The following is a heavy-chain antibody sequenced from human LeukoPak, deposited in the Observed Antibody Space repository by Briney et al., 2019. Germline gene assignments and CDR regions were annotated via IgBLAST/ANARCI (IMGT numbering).Heavy chain of an antibody. CDR1: GFTFSSYG. J-gene: IGHJ4*02. CDR3: AKSPYSSGWLHYY. D-gene: IGHD6-19*01. Sequence: PGGSLRLSCAASGFTFSSYGMSWVRQAPGKGLEWVSAISGSGGSTYYADSVKGRFTISRDNSKNTLYLQMNSLRVEDTAVYYCAKSPYSSGWLHYYWGQGTLVTVSS. CDR2: ISGSGGST. V-gene: IGHV3-23*01.